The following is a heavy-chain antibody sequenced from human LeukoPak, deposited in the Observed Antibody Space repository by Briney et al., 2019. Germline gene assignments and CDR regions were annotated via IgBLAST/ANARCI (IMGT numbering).Heavy chain of an antibody. V-gene: IGHV3-48*01. CDR1: GFTFSSYS. J-gene: IGHJ4*02. CDR2: ISSSSSTI. Sequence: GGSRRLSCAASGFTFSSYSMNWVRQAPGKGLEWVSYISSSSSTIYYADSVKGRFTISRDNSKNTLYLQMNSLRAEDTAVYYCAKIHSSGWSFDYWGQGTLVTVSS. D-gene: IGHD6-19*01. CDR3: AKIHSSGWSFDY.